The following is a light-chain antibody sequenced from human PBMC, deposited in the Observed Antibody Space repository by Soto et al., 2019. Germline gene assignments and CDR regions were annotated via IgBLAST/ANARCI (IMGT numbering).Light chain of an antibody. CDR1: SGSVSTNYY. CDR2: TTN. CDR3: VLAVGNGSAV. Sequence: QTVVTQEPSFSVSPGGPVTLTCGLSSGSVSTNYYPGWYQQTPGQAPRTLIFTTNTRSSGVPDRFSGSILGKTAALTITGAQADDEAEYYCVLAVGNGSAVFGGGTQLTVL. J-gene: IGLJ7*01. V-gene: IGLV8-61*01.